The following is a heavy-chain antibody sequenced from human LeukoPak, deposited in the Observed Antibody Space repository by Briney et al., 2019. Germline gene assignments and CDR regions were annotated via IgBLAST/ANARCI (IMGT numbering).Heavy chain of an antibody. V-gene: IGHV3-23*01. J-gene: IGHJ4*02. CDR2: INGSA. D-gene: IGHD6-6*01. CDR3: AKLGKAARFHIFPYYFDY. CDR1: GFTFSSYA. Sequence: GGSLRLSCTASGFTFSSYAMSWVRQAPGKGLEWVSVINGSAYNADSVRGRFTISRDNSKNTLYLQMNSLRAEDTAVHYCAKLGKAARFHIFPYYFDYWGQGTLVTVSS.